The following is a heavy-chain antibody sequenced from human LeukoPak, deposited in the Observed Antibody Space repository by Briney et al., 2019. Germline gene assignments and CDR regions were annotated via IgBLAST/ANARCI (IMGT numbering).Heavy chain of an antibody. J-gene: IGHJ5*02. Sequence: SETLSLTCTVSGGSISSSSYYWGWIRQPPGKGLEWIGSIYYSGSTYYNPSLKSRVTISVDTSKNQFSLKLSSVTAADTAVYYCARSADYGVYNWFDPWGQGTLVTASS. CDR2: IYYSGST. CDR3: ARSADYGVYNWFDP. V-gene: IGHV4-39*01. CDR1: GGSISSSSYY. D-gene: IGHD4-17*01.